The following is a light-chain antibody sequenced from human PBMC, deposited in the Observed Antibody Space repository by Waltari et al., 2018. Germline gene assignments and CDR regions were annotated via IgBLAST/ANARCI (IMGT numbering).Light chain of an antibody. CDR2: GTS. J-gene: IGKJ1*01. CDR1: QSLTRST. Sequence: DIVMTHSPATLSLSPGESATLSCRASQSLTRSTFAWFQQKPGQPPRPLIYGTSTRDAGIPDRFSGSWSATDFSRTICGLQPEDFATYDWQQYEYWPWTFGQGTRVE. V-gene: IGKV3D-15*01. CDR3: QQYEYWPWT.